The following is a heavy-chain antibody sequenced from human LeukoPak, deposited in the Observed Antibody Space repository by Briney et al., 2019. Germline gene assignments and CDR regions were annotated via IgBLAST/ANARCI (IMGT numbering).Heavy chain of an antibody. J-gene: IGHJ4*02. CDR2: IWYDGSNK. Sequence: GGSLRLSCAASGFTFSSCGMHWVRQAPGKGLEWVAVIWYDGSNKYYAESVKGRFTISRDNSKNTLYLQMNSLRAEDTAVYYCAKDYPTPAHWGQGTLVTVSS. CDR3: AKDYPTPAH. CDR1: GFTFSSCG. V-gene: IGHV3-33*06.